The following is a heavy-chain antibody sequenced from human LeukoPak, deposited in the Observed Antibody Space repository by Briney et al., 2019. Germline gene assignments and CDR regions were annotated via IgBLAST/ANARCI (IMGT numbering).Heavy chain of an antibody. CDR2: IKSKTDGGTT. CDR3: TTDPTYVWGSYRYTP. D-gene: IGHD3-16*02. J-gene: IGHJ5*02. Sequence: PGGSLRLSCAVSGFTFSSYGMSWVRQAPGKGLEWVGRIKSKTDGGTTDYAAPVKGRFTISRDDSKNTLYLQMNSLKTEDTAVYYCTTDPTYVWGSYRYTPWGQGTLVTVSS. CDR1: GFTFSSYG. V-gene: IGHV3-15*01.